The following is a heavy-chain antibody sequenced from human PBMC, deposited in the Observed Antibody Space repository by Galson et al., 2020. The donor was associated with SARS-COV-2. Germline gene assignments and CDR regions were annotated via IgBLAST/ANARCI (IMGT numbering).Heavy chain of an antibody. J-gene: IGHJ6*02. CDR3: AGMRPYCSSSSCYHDYCGMNV. CDR1: GFTFSSYG. Sequence: TGGSLRLSCAASGFTFSSYGMHWVRQAPGKGLEWVAVIWYDGSNKYYADSVKGRFTISRDNPKNTLYLQMNSLRAEDTAVYYCAGMRPYCSSSSCYHDYCGMNVWGQGTTVTVSS. D-gene: IGHD2-2*01. V-gene: IGHV3-33*01. CDR2: IWYDGSNK.